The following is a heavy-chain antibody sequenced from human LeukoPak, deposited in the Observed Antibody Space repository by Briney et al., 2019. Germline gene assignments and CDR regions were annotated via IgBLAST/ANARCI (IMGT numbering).Heavy chain of an antibody. J-gene: IGHJ3*02. CDR3: AREGTAMVGDAFDI. D-gene: IGHD5-18*01. Sequence: SQTLSLTCTVSGGSISSYYCGWIRQPPGKGLEWIGYIYYSGSTNYNPSLKSRVTISVDTSKNQFSLKLSYVTAADTAVYYCAREGTAMVGDAFDIWGQGTMVTVSS. CDR1: GGSISSYY. CDR2: IYYSGST. V-gene: IGHV4-59*01.